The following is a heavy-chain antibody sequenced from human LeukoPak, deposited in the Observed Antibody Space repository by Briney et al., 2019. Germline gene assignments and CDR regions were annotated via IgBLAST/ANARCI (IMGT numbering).Heavy chain of an antibody. CDR3: ARGTTVVWKPPFDP. Sequence: GGSLRLSCAASGFSFSSYAMHWVRQAPGKGLEWVALISYDGSNKYYVDSVKGRFTISRDNSKNALYLQMNSLRAEDTAVFYCARGTTVVWKPPFDPWGQGTLVTVSS. J-gene: IGHJ5*02. D-gene: IGHD4-23*01. V-gene: IGHV3-30*03. CDR2: ISYDGSNK. CDR1: GFSFSSYA.